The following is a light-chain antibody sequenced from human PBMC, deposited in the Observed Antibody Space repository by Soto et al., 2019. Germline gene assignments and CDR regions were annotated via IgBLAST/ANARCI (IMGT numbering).Light chain of an antibody. Sequence: QAVVTQEPSFSVSPGGTVTLTCGLSSGSVSTNNYPGWFQQTPCQAPRTLIYDTNIRSSGVPDRFSGSILGNKAALTITGAQADDESDYYCALHMGSGILVFGGGTKLTVL. V-gene: IGLV8-61*01. CDR1: SGSVSTNNY. CDR2: DTN. J-gene: IGLJ3*02. CDR3: ALHMGSGILV.